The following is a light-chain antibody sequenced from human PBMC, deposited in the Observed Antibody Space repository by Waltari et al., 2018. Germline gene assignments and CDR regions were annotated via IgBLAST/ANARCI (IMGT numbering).Light chain of an antibody. CDR2: EVS. Sequence: TSSDVGGYNYVSWYQQHPGKAPKVMIYEVSKRPSGVPDRFSGSKSGNTASLTVSGVQAEDEADYYCSSYGGSNNLVFGGGTKLTVL. CDR1: SSDVGGYNY. J-gene: IGLJ3*02. CDR3: SSYGGSNNLV. V-gene: IGLV2-8*01.